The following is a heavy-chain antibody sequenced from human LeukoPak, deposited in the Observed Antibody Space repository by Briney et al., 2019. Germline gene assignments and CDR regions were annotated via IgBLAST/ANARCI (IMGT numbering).Heavy chain of an antibody. CDR1: GGSISSYY. D-gene: IGHD1-1*01. J-gene: IGHJ4*02. CDR3: ARLFWNPRYYFDY. Sequence: PSETLSLTCTVSGGSISSYYWSWIRQPPGKGLEWIGYIYYSGSTNYNPSLKSRVTISVDTSKNQFSLKLSSVTAADTAVYYCARLFWNPRYYFDYWGQGTLVTVSS. CDR2: IYYSGST. V-gene: IGHV4-59*08.